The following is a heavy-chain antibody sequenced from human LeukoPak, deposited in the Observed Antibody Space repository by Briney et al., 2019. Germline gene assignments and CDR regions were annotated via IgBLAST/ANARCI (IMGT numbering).Heavy chain of an antibody. CDR3: AKGSSSGWPYYFEY. D-gene: IGHD6-19*01. CDR2: ISGSGGST. Sequence: GGSLRLSCAASGFTFSTYAMNWVRQAPGKGLEWVSAISGSGGSTYYADSVKGRFTISRDNSKNTLYLQMNSLRAEDTAVYYCAKGSSSGWPYYFEYWGQGTLVTVSS. J-gene: IGHJ4*02. V-gene: IGHV3-23*01. CDR1: GFTFSTYA.